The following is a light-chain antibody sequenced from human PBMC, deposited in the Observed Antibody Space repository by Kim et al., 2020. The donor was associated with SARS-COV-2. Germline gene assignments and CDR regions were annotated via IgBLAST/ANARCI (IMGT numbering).Light chain of an antibody. CDR3: QQRYSWPPLS. CDR2: DAS. J-gene: IGKJ4*01. V-gene: IGKV3-11*01. CDR1: QSVSSY. Sequence: PGDRATLSCRASQSVSSYLAWYQQKPGQPPRLLIYDASNRATGIPARFSGSGSGTDFTLTISSLEPEDFAVYYCQQRYSWPPLSFGGGTKVE.